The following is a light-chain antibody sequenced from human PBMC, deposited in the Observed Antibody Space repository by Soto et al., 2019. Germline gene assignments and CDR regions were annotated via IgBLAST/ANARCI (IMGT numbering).Light chain of an antibody. CDR2: RNN. V-gene: IGLV1-47*01. J-gene: IGLJ3*02. CDR1: SSNIGSHY. Sequence: QSVLTQPPSASGTPGQRVTISCSGRSSNIGSHYVYWYQQLPGTAPKLLMYRNNQRPSGVPDRFSGSKSGTSASLAISGFRSEDEADYYCAAWDDSLSGGVFGGGTKVTVL. CDR3: AAWDDSLSGGV.